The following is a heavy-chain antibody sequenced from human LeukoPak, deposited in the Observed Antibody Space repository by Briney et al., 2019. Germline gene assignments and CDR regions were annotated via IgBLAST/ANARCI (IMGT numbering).Heavy chain of an antibody. D-gene: IGHD3-16*01. V-gene: IGHV3-21*01. CDR3: GRDLGDSSRRSFAF. CDR2: ISSSSTYM. CDR1: GFTVSSNY. Sequence: GGSLRLSCAASGFTVSSNYMSWVRQAPGKGLEWVSSISSSSTYMYHADSVKGRFTISRDNAKNSLYLQMNSLRAEDTAVYYCGRDLGDSSRRSFAFWGQGTLVTVSS. J-gene: IGHJ4*03.